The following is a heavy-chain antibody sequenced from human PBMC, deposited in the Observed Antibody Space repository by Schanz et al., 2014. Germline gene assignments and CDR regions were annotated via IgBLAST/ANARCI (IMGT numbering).Heavy chain of an antibody. D-gene: IGHD2-2*01. J-gene: IGHJ4*01. Sequence: EVQLVASGGGLVQPGGSLRLSCAASGFAVDNYYMSCVRQAPGRRLEWVSIIFTDGRTYYADSVKGRFTISRDSSKNTLFLQMNSLRTEDTAVYYCARLDPYGRSGTCSRAFDVWGQGTLVTVSS. CDR1: GFAVDNYY. CDR2: IFTDGRT. CDR3: ARLDPYGRSGTCSRAFDV. V-gene: IGHV3-66*02.